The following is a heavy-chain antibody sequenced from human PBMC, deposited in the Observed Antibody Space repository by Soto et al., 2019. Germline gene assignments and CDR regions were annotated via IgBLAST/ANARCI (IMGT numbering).Heavy chain of an antibody. CDR3: ARLLDGRHSYGIATSDY. V-gene: IGHV5-10-1*01. D-gene: IGHD5-18*01. J-gene: IGHJ4*02. Sequence: GESLKISCKGSGYSFAGYWITWVRQKPGKGLEWMGRIDTSDSQTYYSPSFRGHVTISATKSITTVFLQWSSLRASDTAVYYCARLLDGRHSYGIATSDYWGQGTLVTVSS. CDR2: IDTSDSQT. CDR1: GYSFAGYW.